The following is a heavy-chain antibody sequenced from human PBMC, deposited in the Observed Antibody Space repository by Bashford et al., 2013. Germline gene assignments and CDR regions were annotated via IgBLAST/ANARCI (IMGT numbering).Heavy chain of an antibody. CDR2: IKQDGSEK. Sequence: VRQAPGKGLEWVANIKQDGSEKYYVDSVKGRFTISRDNAKNSLYLQMNSLRAEDTAVYYCARDRPNRVLRPLEGLAFYDYWGQGTLVTVSS. V-gene: IGHV3-7*01. CDR3: ARDRPNRVLRPLEGLAFYDY. D-gene: IGHD4-17*01. J-gene: IGHJ4*02.